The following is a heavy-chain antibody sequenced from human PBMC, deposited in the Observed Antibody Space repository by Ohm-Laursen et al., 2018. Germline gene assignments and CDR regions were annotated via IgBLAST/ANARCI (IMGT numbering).Heavy chain of an antibody. Sequence: SLRLSCTASGFTFSSYVMSWVRQAPGKGLEWVSGISGSGGSTYYADSVKGRFTISRDNSKNTLYLQMNSLRVEDTAVYYCARRANSAFPYYLDYWGQGTLATVSS. V-gene: IGHV3-23*01. J-gene: IGHJ4*02. CDR1: GFTFSSYV. CDR2: ISGSGGST. CDR3: ARRANSAFPYYLDY. D-gene: IGHD1-26*01.